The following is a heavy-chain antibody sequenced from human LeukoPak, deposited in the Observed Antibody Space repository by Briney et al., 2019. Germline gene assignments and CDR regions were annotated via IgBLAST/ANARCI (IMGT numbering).Heavy chain of an antibody. CDR2: IYYSGST. D-gene: IGHD7-27*01. CDR1: GGSISSYY. Sequence: PSETLSLTCTVSGGSISSYYWSWIRQPPGKGLEWIGYIYYSGSTNYNPSLKSRVTISVDTSKNQFSLKLSSVTAADTAVYYCARDLETGDLTYWGQGTLVTVSS. CDR3: ARDLETGDLTY. V-gene: IGHV4-59*01. J-gene: IGHJ4*02.